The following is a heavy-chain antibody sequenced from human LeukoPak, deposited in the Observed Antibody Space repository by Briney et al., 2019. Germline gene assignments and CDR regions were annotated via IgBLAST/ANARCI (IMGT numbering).Heavy chain of an antibody. V-gene: IGHV1-3*01. D-gene: IGHD2-15*01. J-gene: IGHJ6*02. CDR1: GYTFTSYG. CDR3: ARDLVGYCSGGSCPHYGMDV. CDR2: INAGNGNT. Sequence: ASVKVSCKAPGYTFTSYGISWVRQAPGQRLEWMGWINAGNGNTKYSQKFQGRVTITRDTSASTAYMELSSLRSEDTAVYYCARDLVGYCSGGSCPHYGMDVWGQGTTVTVSS.